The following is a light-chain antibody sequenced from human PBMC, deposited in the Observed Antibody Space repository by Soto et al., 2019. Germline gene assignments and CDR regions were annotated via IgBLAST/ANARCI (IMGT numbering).Light chain of an antibody. CDR3: SSYTSTSTVV. J-gene: IGLJ2*01. CDR1: SSDVGGYNY. CDR2: AVT. V-gene: IGLV2-14*01. Sequence: QSVLTQPASVSGSPGQSITISCTGTSSDVGGYNYVSWYQQHPGKAPKLMIYAVTDRPSGVSSRFSGSKSGNTASLTISGLQAEDEADYYCSSYTSTSTVVIGGGTKVTVL.